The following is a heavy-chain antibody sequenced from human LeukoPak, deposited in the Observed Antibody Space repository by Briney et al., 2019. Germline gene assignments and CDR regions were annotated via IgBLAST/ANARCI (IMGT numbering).Heavy chain of an antibody. CDR3: ARDRGYSSSWYYFDY. CDR2: IYYSGST. V-gene: IGHV4-59*12. J-gene: IGHJ4*02. Sequence: SETLSLTCTVSGGSISSYYWSWIRQPPGKGLEWIGYIYYSGSTNYNPSLKSRVTMSVDTSKNQFSLKLSSVTAADTAVYYCARDRGYSSSWYYFDYWGQGTLVTVSS. CDR1: GGSISSYY. D-gene: IGHD6-13*01.